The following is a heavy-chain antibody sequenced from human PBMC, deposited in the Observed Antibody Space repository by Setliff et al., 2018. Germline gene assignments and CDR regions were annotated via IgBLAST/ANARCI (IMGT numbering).Heavy chain of an antibody. CDR2: INPGGGSA. CDR1: GYSFTSYY. J-gene: IGHJ4*02. V-gene: IGHV1-46*01. CDR3: ARGGKAADARKGLFEN. D-gene: IGHD6-13*01. Sequence: ASVKVSCKASGYSFTSYYIRWVRQAPGQGLEWMGIINPGGGSASVVDNFQDRVTMTRDTSTSTVYLDLSSLRSEDTAVYYCARGGKAADARKGLFENWGQGTLVT.